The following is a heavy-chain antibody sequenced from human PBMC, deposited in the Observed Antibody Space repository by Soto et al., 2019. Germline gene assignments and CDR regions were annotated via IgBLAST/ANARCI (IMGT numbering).Heavy chain of an antibody. V-gene: IGHV5-51*01. CDR2: IYPGDSDT. D-gene: IGHD6-19*01. CDR3: ARQHPLDSSAWYD. Sequence: GESLKISCRTSGTNYWIAWVRQRPGKGLEWLGIIYPGDSDTRYSPSFQGQVTISADRSTNTAYLHWTSLKASDTAMYWCARQHPLDSSAWYDWGQGTLVTVSS. CDR1: GTNYW. J-gene: IGHJ4*02.